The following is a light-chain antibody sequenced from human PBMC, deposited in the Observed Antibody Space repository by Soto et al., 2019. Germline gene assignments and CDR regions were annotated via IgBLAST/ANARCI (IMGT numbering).Light chain of an antibody. V-gene: IGKV1-27*01. CDR1: QGISKY. Sequence: DIPMTQSPSSLSASVGDRVSITCRASQGISKYLAWYQQKPGKVPKLLIYGASTLQSGVPSRFSGSGSGTDFTLTITSLQPEDVATYYCQKYNSAPHTFGQGTKLEIK. CDR3: QKYNSAPHT. CDR2: GAS. J-gene: IGKJ2*01.